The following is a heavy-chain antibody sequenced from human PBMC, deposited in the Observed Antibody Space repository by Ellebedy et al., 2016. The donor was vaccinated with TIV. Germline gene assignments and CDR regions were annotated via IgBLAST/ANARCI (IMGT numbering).Heavy chain of an antibody. V-gene: IGHV1-18*04. Sequence: AASVKVSCKASGYTFTSYGISWVRQAPGQGLEWMGWISDYNGNTNYAQKLQGRVTMTTDTSTSTAYMELRSLRSDDTAVYYCARDRSSSSWYTPYYFDYWGQGTLVTVSS. CDR2: ISDYNGNT. J-gene: IGHJ4*02. CDR3: ARDRSSSSWYTPYYFDY. D-gene: IGHD6-13*01. CDR1: GYTFTSYG.